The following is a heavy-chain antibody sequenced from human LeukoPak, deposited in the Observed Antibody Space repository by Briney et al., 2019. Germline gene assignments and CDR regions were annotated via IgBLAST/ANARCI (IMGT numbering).Heavy chain of an antibody. Sequence: PGRSLRLSCAASGFTFSSYGMHWVRQAPGKGLEWVAVIWYDGSNKYYADSVKGRFTISRDNSKNTLYLQMNSLRAEDTAVYYCARDLMAMVRGVDIDYWGQGTLVTVSS. D-gene: IGHD3-10*01. CDR1: GFTFSSYG. J-gene: IGHJ4*02. CDR3: ARDLMAMVRGVDIDY. V-gene: IGHV3-33*01. CDR2: IWYDGSNK.